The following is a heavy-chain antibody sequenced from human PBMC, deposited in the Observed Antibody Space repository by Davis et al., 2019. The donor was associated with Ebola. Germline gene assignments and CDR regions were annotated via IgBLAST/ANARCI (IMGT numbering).Heavy chain of an antibody. D-gene: IGHD4-23*01. V-gene: IGHV3-64*04. CDR3: AREGPVAHPDY. J-gene: IGHJ4*02. CDR1: GFTFSGSA. CDR2: ISSNGGST. Sequence: GESLKISCAASGFTFSGSAMHWVRQAPGKGLEYVSAISSNGGSTCYADSVKGRFTISRDNSKNTLYLQMNSLRAEDTAVYYCAREGPVAHPDYWGQGTLVTVSS.